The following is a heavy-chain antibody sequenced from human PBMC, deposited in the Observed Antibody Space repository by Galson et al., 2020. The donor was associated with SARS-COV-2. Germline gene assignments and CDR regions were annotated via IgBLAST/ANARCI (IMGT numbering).Heavy chain of an antibody. D-gene: IGHD3-22*01. CDR1: GATFRSYA. J-gene: IGHJ6*02. Sequence: SVKVSCKASGATFRSYAISWVRQAPGQGLEWMGGNIPIFGTANHAQKFQGRVTITADESTSTAYMELSSLRSEDTAVYYCARDGDYYDSSGYPSDYYGMDGWGQGTTVTVSS. CDR3: ARDGDYYDSSGYPSDYYGMDG. V-gene: IGHV1-69*13. CDR2: NIPIFGTA.